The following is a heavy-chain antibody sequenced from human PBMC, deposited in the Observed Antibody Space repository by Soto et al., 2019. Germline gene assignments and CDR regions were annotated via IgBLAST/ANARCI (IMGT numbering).Heavy chain of an antibody. CDR3: AKQDGYGGNSELEY. CDR1: GLTFSSYA. CDR2: ISGSGGST. Sequence: GGSLRLSCASSGLTFSSYAMSWVRQATGKGLEWVSAISGSGGSTYYADSVKGRFTISRDNSKNTLYLQMNSLRAEDTAVYYCAKQDGYGGNSELEYWGQGTLVTVSS. D-gene: IGHD2-21*02. V-gene: IGHV3-23*01. J-gene: IGHJ4*02.